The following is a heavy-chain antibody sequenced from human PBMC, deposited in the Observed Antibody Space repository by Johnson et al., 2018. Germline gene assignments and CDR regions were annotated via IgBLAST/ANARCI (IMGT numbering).Heavy chain of an antibody. Sequence: QVQLVESGGGVVQPGGSLRLSCAASGFTFSLHWMSWVRQAPGKGLEWVAVISYDGSNKYYADSVKGRFTISRDNSKNTLYLQMNNLRAEDTAVYYCANSDYGGPAEYFQYWGQGTLVTVSS. V-gene: IGHV3-30*18. J-gene: IGHJ1*01. CDR2: ISYDGSNK. CDR3: ANSDYGGPAEYFQY. D-gene: IGHD4-23*01. CDR1: GFTFSLHW.